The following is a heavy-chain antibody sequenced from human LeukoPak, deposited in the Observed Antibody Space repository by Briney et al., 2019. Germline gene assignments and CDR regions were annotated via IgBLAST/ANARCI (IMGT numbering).Heavy chain of an antibody. CDR1: GFTFSNYA. D-gene: IGHD1-26*01. CDR3: ARDLSGSYDLGFDY. Sequence: GGSLRLSCAASGFTFSNYAMHWVRQAPGKGLEWVAVISYDGSNKYYADSVKGRFTISRDNSKNTMCLQMNSLRAEDTAVYYCARDLSGSYDLGFDYWGQGTLVTVSS. J-gene: IGHJ4*02. V-gene: IGHV3-30-3*01. CDR2: ISYDGSNK.